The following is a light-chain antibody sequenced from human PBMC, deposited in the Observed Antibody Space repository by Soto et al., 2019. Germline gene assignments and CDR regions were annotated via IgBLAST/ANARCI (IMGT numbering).Light chain of an antibody. V-gene: IGKV1-33*01. CDR3: QQYDSLPLT. Sequence: DIQMTQSPPSLSASVGDRVTITCQASQDIDNYLNWYQHKPGSPPKLLIHDVSNLEIGVPSRFSGSGSGTEFTFTISRLYPEDIGIYYCQQYDSLPLTFGGGTKVQIK. CDR2: DVS. CDR1: QDIDNY. J-gene: IGKJ4*01.